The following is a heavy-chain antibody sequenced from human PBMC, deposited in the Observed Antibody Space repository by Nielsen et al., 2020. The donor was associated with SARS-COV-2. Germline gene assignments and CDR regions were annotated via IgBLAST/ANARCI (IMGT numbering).Heavy chain of an antibody. CDR2: IKSKTDGGTT. CDR3: TTVVVPAAIFYYYYGMDV. Sequence: GESLKISCAASGFTFSNAWMSWVRQAPGKGLKWVGRIKSKTDGGTTDYAAPVKGRFTISRDDSKNTLYLQMNSLKTEDTAVYYCTTVVVPAAIFYYYYGMDVWGQGTTVTVSS. V-gene: IGHV3-15*01. J-gene: IGHJ6*02. D-gene: IGHD2-2*01. CDR1: GFTFSNAW.